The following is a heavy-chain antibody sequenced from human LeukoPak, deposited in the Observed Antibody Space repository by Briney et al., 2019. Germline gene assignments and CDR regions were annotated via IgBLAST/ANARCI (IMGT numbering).Heavy chain of an antibody. V-gene: IGHV3-74*01. CDR2: INSDGSST. CDR3: ARGSVTMVRGVLSY. Sequence: GGSLRLSCAASGFTFSSYWMHWVRQAPGKGLVWVSRINSDGSSTSYADSVKGRFTISRDNAKNTLYLQMNSLRAEDTAVYYCARGSVTMVRGVLSYWGQGTLVTVSS. D-gene: IGHD3-10*01. CDR1: GFTFSSYW. J-gene: IGHJ4*02.